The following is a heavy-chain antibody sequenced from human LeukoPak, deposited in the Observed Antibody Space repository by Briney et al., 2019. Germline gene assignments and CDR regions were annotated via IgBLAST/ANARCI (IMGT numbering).Heavy chain of an antibody. J-gene: IGHJ4*02. CDR3: AICGGDCYHFDY. Sequence: GGSLRLSCAASGFTFSSYAMSWVRQAPGKGLEWVSAISGSGGSTYYADSVKGRFTISRDNSKSTLYLQMNSLRAEDTAVYYCAICGGDCYHFDYWGQGTMVTVSS. CDR1: GFTFSSYA. V-gene: IGHV3-23*01. D-gene: IGHD2-21*01. CDR2: ISGSGGST.